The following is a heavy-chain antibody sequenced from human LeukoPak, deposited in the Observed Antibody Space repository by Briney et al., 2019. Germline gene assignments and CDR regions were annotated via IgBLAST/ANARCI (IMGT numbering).Heavy chain of an antibody. CDR1: GFTFSDYA. CDR3: AKGRNSGSYFGIDP. D-gene: IGHD3-10*01. J-gene: IGHJ5*02. Sequence: GGSLRLSCAASGFTFSDYAMGWVRQAPGKGLEWVSGIGSSGVNTDYATSVKGRFTISRDNTKSTLHLLMNSLRVEDTATYYCAKGRNSGSYFGIDPWGQGTPVSVSS. V-gene: IGHV3-23*01. CDR2: IGSSGVNT.